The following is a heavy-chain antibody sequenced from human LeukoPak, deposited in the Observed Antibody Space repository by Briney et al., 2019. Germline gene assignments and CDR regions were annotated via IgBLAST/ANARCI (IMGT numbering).Heavy chain of an antibody. CDR1: GFTFSSYE. J-gene: IGHJ5*02. CDR3: ARDLGYGSGPDWFDP. CDR2: ISSSGSSI. Sequence: GGSLRLSCAASGFTFSSYEMNWVRQAPEKGLEWVSYISSSGSSIYYADSVKGRFTISRDNAKNSLYLQMNSLKTEDTAVYFCARDLGYGSGPDWFDPWGQGTLVTVSS. V-gene: IGHV3-48*03. D-gene: IGHD3-10*01.